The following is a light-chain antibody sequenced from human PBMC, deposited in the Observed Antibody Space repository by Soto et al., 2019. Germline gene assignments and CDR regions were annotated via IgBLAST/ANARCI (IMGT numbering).Light chain of an antibody. J-gene: IGLJ2*01. CDR3: QTWGTGIRV. Sequence: QAVVTQSPSASASLGASVKLTCTLSSGHSRYAIAWHQQQPEKGPRYLMKVNSDGSHSKGDGIPDRFSGSSSGAERYLTISSLQSEDEADYYCQTWGTGIRVFGGGTKVTVL. V-gene: IGLV4-69*01. CDR2: VNSDGSH. CDR1: SGHSRYA.